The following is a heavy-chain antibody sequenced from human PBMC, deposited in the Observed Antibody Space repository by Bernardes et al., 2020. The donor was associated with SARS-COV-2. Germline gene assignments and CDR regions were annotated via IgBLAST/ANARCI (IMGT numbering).Heavy chain of an antibody. CDR1: GFTFSNYA. D-gene: IGHD2-2*02. J-gene: IGHJ6*02. CDR3: AKGQEPIVVVPAAIRQATYSYYYYGMDV. CDR2: ISGSGGST. V-gene: IGHV3-23*01. Sequence: GGSLRLSCAASGFTFSNYAMSWVRQAPGKGLEWVSAISGSGGSTYYADSVKGRFTISRDNSKNTLYLQMNSLRAEDTAVSYCAKGQEPIVVVPAAIRQATYSYYYYGMDVWGQGTTVTVSS.